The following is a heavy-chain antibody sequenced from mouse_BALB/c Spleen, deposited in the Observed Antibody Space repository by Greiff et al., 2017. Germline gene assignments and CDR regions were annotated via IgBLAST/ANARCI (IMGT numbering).Heavy chain of an antibody. J-gene: IGHJ4*01. CDR3: TRGAGNYEYDGGAMDY. V-gene: IGHV5-6-4*01. CDR1: GFTFSSYN. CDR2: ISSGGSYT. D-gene: IGHD2-4*01. Sequence: DVLLVESGGGLVKPGGSLKLSCAASGFTFSSYNMSWVRQTPEKRLEWVATISSGGSYTYYPDSVKGRFTISRDNAKNTLYLQMSRLKSEDTAMYYWTRGAGNYEYDGGAMDYWGQGTSVTVSA.